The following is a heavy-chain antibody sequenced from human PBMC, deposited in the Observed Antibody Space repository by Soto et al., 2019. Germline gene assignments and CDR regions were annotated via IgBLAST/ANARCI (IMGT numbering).Heavy chain of an antibody. CDR3: ARNESSNIYGMDV. CDR2: ISSSSFSI. V-gene: IGHV3-21*02. J-gene: IGHJ6*02. Sequence: EVQLVESGGGLVKPGGSLRLSCAASGFTFSSYSMNWVRQAPGKGLEWVSSISSSSFSINYADSVKGRFSISRDNAQNSLHLQMNNWSAEDTAVYYCARNESSNIYGMDVWGQWTTVTVSS. D-gene: IGHD6-6*01. CDR1: GFTFSSYS.